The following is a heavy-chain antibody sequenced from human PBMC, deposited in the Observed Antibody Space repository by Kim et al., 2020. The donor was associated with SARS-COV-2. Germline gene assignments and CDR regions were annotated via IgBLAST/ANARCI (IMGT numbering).Heavy chain of an antibody. V-gene: IGHV4-39*01. Sequence: NPSLKRQFTISGDTSKNQCNLKLSSVPAADTAVYYCARHDYGDYEGAFDIWGQGTMVTVSS. CDR3: ARHDYGDYEGAFDI. D-gene: IGHD4-17*01. J-gene: IGHJ3*02.